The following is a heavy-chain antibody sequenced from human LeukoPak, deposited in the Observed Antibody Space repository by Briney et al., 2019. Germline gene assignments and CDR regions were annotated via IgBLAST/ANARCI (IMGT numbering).Heavy chain of an antibody. CDR3: AIYDSSGYYYSHFDY. CDR1: GYTFTSYA. Sequence: ASVTVSCTASGYTFTSYAMHWVRQAPGQRLEWMGRINAGNGNTKYSQKFQGRVTITRDTSASTAYMELSSLRSEDTAVYYCAIYDSSGYYYSHFDYWGQGTLVTVSS. D-gene: IGHD3-22*01. CDR2: INAGNGNT. J-gene: IGHJ4*02. V-gene: IGHV1-3*01.